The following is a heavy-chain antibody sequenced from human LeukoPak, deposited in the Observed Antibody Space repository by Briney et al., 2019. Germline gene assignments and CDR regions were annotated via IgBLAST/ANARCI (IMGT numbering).Heavy chain of an antibody. CDR3: ARAPYDSSGPIDAFDI. CDR2: INHSGST. J-gene: IGHJ3*02. CDR1: GGSFSGYY. V-gene: IGHV4-34*01. Sequence: SETLSLTCAVSGGSFSGYYRSWIRQPPGKGLEWIGEINHSGSTNYNPSLTSRVTISVDTSKNQFSLKLSSVTAADTAVYYCARAPYDSSGPIDAFDIWGQGTMVTVSS. D-gene: IGHD3-22*01.